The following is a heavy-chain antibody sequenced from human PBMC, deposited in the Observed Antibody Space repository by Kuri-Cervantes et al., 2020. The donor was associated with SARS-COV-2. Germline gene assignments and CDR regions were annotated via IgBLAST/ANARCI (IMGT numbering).Heavy chain of an antibody. J-gene: IGHJ6*03. CDR2: ISAYNGNT. V-gene: IGHV1-18*01. Sequence: ASVQVSCKASGYTFTSYGISWVRQAPGQGLEWMGWISAYNGNTNYAQKLQGRVTMTTDTSTSTAYMELSRLRSDETAVYYCARDALMSNGYHRDYYFYMDVWGKGTTVTVSS. D-gene: IGHD3-22*01. CDR3: ARDALMSNGYHRDYYFYMDV. CDR1: GYTFTSYG.